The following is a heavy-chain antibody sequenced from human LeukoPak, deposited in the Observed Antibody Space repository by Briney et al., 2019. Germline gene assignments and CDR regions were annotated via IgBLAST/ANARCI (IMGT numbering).Heavy chain of an antibody. D-gene: IGHD3-3*01. V-gene: IGHV3-11*06. CDR2: ISSSSSYT. J-gene: IGHJ3*02. CDR1: GFTFSDYY. Sequence: GGSLRLSCAASGFTFSDYYMSWLRQAPGKGVEWVSYISSSSSYTNYADCVKGRFTISRDNAKNSLYLQMNSLRAEDTAVYYCARDFGSSHIPDAFDIWGQGTMVTVSS. CDR3: ARDFGSSHIPDAFDI.